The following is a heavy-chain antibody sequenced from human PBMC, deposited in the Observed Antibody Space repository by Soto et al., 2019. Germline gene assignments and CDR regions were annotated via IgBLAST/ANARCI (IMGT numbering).Heavy chain of an antibody. J-gene: IGHJ4*02. CDR3: TRGGVTLSGVANPGLIDY. CDR2: ISWNSDTV. CDR1: GFTFNACA. D-gene: IGHD2-8*01. V-gene: IGHV3-9*01. Sequence: GGSLRLSCAASGFTFNACAMHWVRQAPGKGLEWVSSISWNSDTVDYADSVKGRFTISRDNADNSLYLQMNSLRADDTALYYCTRGGVTLSGVANPGLIDYWGQGALVTVSS.